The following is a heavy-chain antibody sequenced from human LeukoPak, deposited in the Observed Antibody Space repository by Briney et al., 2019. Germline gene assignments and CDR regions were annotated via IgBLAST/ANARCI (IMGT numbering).Heavy chain of an antibody. CDR2: IYYSGST. Sequence: SETLSLTCTVSGGSISSHYWSWIRQPPGKGLEWIGYIYYSGSTNYNPSLKSRVTMSVDTSKNQFPLKLTSVTAADTAVYYCARGYYSYDLWGRGTLVTVSS. V-gene: IGHV4-59*11. D-gene: IGHD3-10*01. CDR1: GGSISSHY. J-gene: IGHJ2*01. CDR3: ARGYYSYDL.